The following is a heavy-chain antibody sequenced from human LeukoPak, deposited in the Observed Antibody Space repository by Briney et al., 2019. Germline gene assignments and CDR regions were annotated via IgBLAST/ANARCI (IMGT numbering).Heavy chain of an antibody. CDR1: GGSISSGSYY. D-gene: IGHD4/OR15-4a*01. J-gene: IGHJ4*02. Sequence: SETLSLTCTVSGGSISSGSYYWSWIRQPAGKGLEWIGRIYTSGSTNYNPSLKSRVTISVDTSKNQFSLKLSSVTAADTAVYYCARADYGANYGYCGQGTLVTVSS. CDR3: ARADYGANYGY. V-gene: IGHV4-61*02. CDR2: IYTSGST.